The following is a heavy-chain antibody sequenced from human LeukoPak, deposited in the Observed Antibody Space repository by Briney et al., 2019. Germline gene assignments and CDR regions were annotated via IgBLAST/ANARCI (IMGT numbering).Heavy chain of an antibody. D-gene: IGHD3-22*01. CDR3: ARVRYYDNSADS. J-gene: IGHJ4*02. V-gene: IGHV4-30-4*08. Sequence: SQTLSLTCTVSGGSISSGGYYWSWIRQHPGTGLEWIGYIYFTGHTYYNPSLKGRVSVSVDTSKNQFSLKLNSVTAADTAVYYCARVRYYDNSADSWGQGTLVTVSS. CDR2: IYFTGHT. CDR1: GGSISSGGYY.